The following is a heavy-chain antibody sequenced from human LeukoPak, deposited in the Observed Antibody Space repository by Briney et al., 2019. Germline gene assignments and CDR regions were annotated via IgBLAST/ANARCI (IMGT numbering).Heavy chain of an antibody. CDR3: ATAAIDYFDY. CDR1: GVYFSSSGCY. V-gene: IGHV4-39*01. Sequence: SETLSLTCSVSGVYFSSSGCYWGWIRQPPGKGLEWIGSIYYSGSTYYNPSLKSRVTISVDTSKNQFSLKLSSVTAADTAVYYCATAAIDYFDYWGQGTLVTVSS. J-gene: IGHJ4*02. CDR2: IYYSGST. D-gene: IGHD2-15*01.